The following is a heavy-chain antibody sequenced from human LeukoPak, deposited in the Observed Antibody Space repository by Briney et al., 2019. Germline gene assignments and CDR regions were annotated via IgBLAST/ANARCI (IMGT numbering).Heavy chain of an antibody. D-gene: IGHD3-22*01. CDR1: GGSISSGGYY. Sequence: PSQTLSLTCTVSGGSISSGGYYWSWIRQHPGKGLEWIEYIYYSGSTYYNPSLKSRITISVDTSKNQFSLKLSSVTAADTAVYYCASYGYYYDSSGPYNWFDPWGQGTLVTVSS. J-gene: IGHJ5*02. CDR2: IYYSGST. V-gene: IGHV4-31*03. CDR3: ASYGYYYDSSGPYNWFDP.